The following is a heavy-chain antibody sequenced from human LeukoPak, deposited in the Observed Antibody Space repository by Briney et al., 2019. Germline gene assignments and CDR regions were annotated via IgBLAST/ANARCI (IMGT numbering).Heavy chain of an antibody. CDR2: ISSSGSTI. J-gene: IGHJ4*02. V-gene: IGHV3-11*01. CDR3: AKHSRRDLPSDS. Sequence: GGSLRLSCAASGFTFSDYYMSWIRQAPGKGLEWVSYISSSGSTIYYADSVKGRFTISRDNSKNTLYLQMNSLRADDTAVYYCAKHSRRDLPSDSWGQGTLVTVSS. D-gene: IGHD2-15*01. CDR1: GFTFSDYY.